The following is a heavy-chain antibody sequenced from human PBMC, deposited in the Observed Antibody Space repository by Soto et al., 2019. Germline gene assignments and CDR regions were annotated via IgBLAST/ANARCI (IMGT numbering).Heavy chain of an antibody. CDR1: GGTFSSYA. D-gene: IGHD3-22*01. CDR2: IIPIFGTA. Sequence: SVKVSCKASGGTFSSYAISWVRQAPGQGLEWMGGIIPIFGTANYAQKFQGRVTITADESTSTAYMELSSLRSEDTAVYYCARERNYYDSSGYYRVLDYWGQGTLVTVSS. J-gene: IGHJ4*02. CDR3: ARERNYYDSSGYYRVLDY. V-gene: IGHV1-69*13.